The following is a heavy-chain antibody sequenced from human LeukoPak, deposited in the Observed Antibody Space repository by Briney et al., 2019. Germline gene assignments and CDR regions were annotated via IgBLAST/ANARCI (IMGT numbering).Heavy chain of an antibody. CDR2: INHSGST. CDR3: ARGRRGYSYGYCWFDP. CDR1: GGSFSGYY. V-gene: IGHV4-34*01. D-gene: IGHD5-18*01. J-gene: IGHJ5*02. Sequence: SETLSLTCAVYGGSFSGYYWSWIRQPPGKGLEWIGEINHSGSTNYNPSLKSRVTISVDTSKNQFSLKLSSVTAADTAVYYCARGRRGYSYGYCWFDPWGQGTLVTVSS.